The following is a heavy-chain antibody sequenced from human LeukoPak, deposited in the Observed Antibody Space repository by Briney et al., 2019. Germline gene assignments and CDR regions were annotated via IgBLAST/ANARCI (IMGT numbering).Heavy chain of an antibody. D-gene: IGHD1-26*01. CDR2: IYSSGGT. V-gene: IGHV3-66*01. Sequence: GSLRLSCAASEFTVSVNYMSWVRQAPGKGLEWVSFIYSSGGTYYADSVKGRITISRDSSKNILHLQMNTLRAEDTAVYYCARDQGGATSYWGQGTLVTVSS. CDR1: EFTVSVNY. J-gene: IGHJ4*02. CDR3: ARDQGGATSY.